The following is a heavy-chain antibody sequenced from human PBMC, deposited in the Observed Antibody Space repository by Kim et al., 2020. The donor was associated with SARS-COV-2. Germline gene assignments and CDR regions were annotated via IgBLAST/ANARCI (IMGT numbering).Heavy chain of an antibody. CDR2: ISSNGGST. V-gene: IGHV3-64D*09. Sequence: GGSLRLSCSASGFTFSSYAIHWVRQAPGKGLEYVSAISSNGGSTYYADSVKGRFTISRDNSKNTLYLQMSSLRAEDTAVYYCVKGLELTYYYYGMDVWGQGTTVTVSS. J-gene: IGHJ6*02. CDR3: VKGLELTYYYYGMDV. D-gene: IGHD1-7*01. CDR1: GFTFSSYA.